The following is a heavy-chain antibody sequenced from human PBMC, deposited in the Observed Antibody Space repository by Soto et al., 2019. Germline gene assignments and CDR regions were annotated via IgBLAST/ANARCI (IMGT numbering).Heavy chain of an antibody. D-gene: IGHD3-10*01. V-gene: IGHV1-46*01. Sequence: ASVKVSCKASGYTFINNYLQWVRQAPGQGLEWMGLISPSFGTTTYAQNFQGRVTMTSDTSTSTVFMQLNTLRSDDTAVYYCARAHGSGSYYGWFDPWGQGTLVTVSS. CDR3: ARAHGSGSYYGWFDP. CDR2: ISPSFGTT. J-gene: IGHJ5*02. CDR1: GYTFINNY.